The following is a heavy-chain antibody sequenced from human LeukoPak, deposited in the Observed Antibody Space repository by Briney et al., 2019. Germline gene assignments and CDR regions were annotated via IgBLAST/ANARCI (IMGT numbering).Heavy chain of an antibody. CDR1: GGTFSSYA. CDR3: ARDTDPTGDLPGYYYYGMDV. Sequence: GASVKVSCKASGGTFSSYAISWVRQAPGQGLEWMGRIIPILGIANYAQKFQGRVTITADKSTSTAYMELSSLRSEDTAVYYCARDTDPTGDLPGYYYYGMDVWGQGTTVTVSS. J-gene: IGHJ6*02. D-gene: IGHD7-27*01. CDR2: IIPILGIA. V-gene: IGHV1-69*04.